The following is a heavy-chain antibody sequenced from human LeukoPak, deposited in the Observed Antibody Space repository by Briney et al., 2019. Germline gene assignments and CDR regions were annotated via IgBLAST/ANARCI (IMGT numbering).Heavy chain of an antibody. CDR3: ASASSHRTAAGGDY. D-gene: IGHD6-13*01. J-gene: IGHJ4*02. CDR1: GFTFSAYW. Sequence: GGSLRLSCAASGFTFSAYWMHWVRQAPGRGLVWVSRINGDGGSRNYADSVKGRFTISRDNAKNTLYLQMSSLRVEDTAVYYCASASSHRTAAGGDYWGQGTLVTVST. CDR2: INGDGGSR. V-gene: IGHV3-74*01.